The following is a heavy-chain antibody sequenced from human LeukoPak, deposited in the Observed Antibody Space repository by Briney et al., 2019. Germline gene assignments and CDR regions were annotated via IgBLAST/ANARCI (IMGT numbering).Heavy chain of an antibody. CDR3: ARYEAVMTDAFDI. CDR2: ISWNIGSI. J-gene: IGHJ3*02. V-gene: IGHV3-9*01. CDR1: GFTFDDYA. Sequence: PGGPLRLSCAASGFTFDDYAMHWVRQAPGKGLEWVSGISWNIGSIGYADSVKGRFTISRDDAKNSVYLQMNSLRAEDTAVYYCARYEAVMTDAFDIWGQGTVVSVSS. D-gene: IGHD2-21*01.